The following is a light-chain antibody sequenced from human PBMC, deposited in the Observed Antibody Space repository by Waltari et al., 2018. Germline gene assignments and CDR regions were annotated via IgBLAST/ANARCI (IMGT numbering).Light chain of an antibody. Sequence: DIQLTQSPSFLSTSVGDRVTITCRANQDISSYLTWYQQKPGKAPKLLISAASTLQSAVPSRFSGSGSGTEFTLTSSSVQSEDIAAYYCQQLLSYPLTFGGGTKVEIK. CDR2: AAS. J-gene: IGKJ4*01. CDR1: QDISSY. CDR3: QQLLSYPLT. V-gene: IGKV1-9*01.